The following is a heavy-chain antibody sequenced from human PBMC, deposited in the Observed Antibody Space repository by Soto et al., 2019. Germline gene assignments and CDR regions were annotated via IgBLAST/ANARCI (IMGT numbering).Heavy chain of an antibody. CDR2: IITIFGTA. Sequence: QVQLVQSGAEVKKPGSSVKVSCKASGGTFSSYAISWVRQAPGQGLEWMGGIITIFGTANYAQKFQGRVTITAEESTRTAYMELSSLRSEDTAVYYSARYKGRDRYSGYDLDYYYGMEVWGQGTTVTVSS. D-gene: IGHD5-12*01. CDR1: GGTFSSYA. V-gene: IGHV1-69*01. CDR3: ARYKGRDRYSGYDLDYYYGMEV. J-gene: IGHJ6*02.